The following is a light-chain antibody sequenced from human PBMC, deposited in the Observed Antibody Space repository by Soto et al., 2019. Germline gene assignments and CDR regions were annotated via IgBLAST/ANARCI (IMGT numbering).Light chain of an antibody. CDR3: SSYGSSGTSV. J-gene: IGLJ1*01. CDR1: SSDVGGYDF. Sequence: QSALTQPASVAGSPGQSITISCAGTSSDVGGYDFVSWYQHHPGRAPKLLIYEVSGRPSGVSYRFSGSKSGNTASLIISGLQAEDEAYYYCSSYGSSGTSVFGTGTKVTAL. CDR2: EVS. V-gene: IGLV2-14*01.